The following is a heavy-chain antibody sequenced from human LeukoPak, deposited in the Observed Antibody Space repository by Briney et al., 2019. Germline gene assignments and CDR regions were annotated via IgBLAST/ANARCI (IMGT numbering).Heavy chain of an antibody. CDR1: GFTLSSYW. D-gene: IGHD6-13*01. CDR2: IKRDGSEK. Sequence: GGSLRLSCAASGFTLSSYWMSWVRQAPGKGLEWVANIKRDGSEKYYVDSVKGRFSISRDNAKNSLYLQMNSLRVEDTAVYYCVRDDGAAKPCWGQGTLVTVSS. J-gene: IGHJ4*02. V-gene: IGHV3-7*01. CDR3: VRDDGAAKPC.